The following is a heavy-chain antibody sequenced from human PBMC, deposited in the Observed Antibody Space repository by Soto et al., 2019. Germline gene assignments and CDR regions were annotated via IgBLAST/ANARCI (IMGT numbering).Heavy chain of an antibody. CDR3: ASSPYDILTGYDYFFDY. V-gene: IGHV1-18*01. J-gene: IGHJ4*02. D-gene: IGHD3-9*01. CDR2: ISAYNGNT. CDR1: GYTFTSYG. Sequence: ASVKVSCKASGYTFTSYGISWVRQAPGQGLEWMGWISAYNGNTNYAQKLQGRVTMTTDTSTSTAYMELRSLRSDDTAVYYCASSPYDILTGYDYFFDYWGKGTLVTVSS.